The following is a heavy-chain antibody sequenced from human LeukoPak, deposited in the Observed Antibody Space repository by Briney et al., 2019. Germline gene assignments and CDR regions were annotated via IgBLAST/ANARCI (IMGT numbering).Heavy chain of an antibody. J-gene: IGHJ4*02. D-gene: IGHD2-21*02. CDR1: GISINIFY. V-gene: IGHV4-4*07. Sequence: PSETLSLTCSVSGISINIFYWSWLRQPAGEGLEWIGRVFSSVHIDYNPSPKSRVIMSIDRSKNQFSLNLTSVTAADTAVYYCARGGERLTHWGQGALVIVSS. CDR2: VFSSVHI. CDR3: ARGGERLTH.